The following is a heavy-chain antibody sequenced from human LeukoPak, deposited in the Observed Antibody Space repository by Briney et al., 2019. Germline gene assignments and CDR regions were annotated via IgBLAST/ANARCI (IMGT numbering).Heavy chain of an antibody. CDR3: ARGTLRYFDWLQPALGYDY. D-gene: IGHD3-9*01. CDR1: GDSISSSY. CDR2: IHTSGST. Sequence: PSETLSLTCTVSGDSISSSYWGWIRQPAGKGLEWIGRIHTSGSTYCSPSLKSRVTMSVDTSTNQFSLKLSSVTAADTAVYYCARGTLRYFDWLQPALGYDYWRQGTLVTVSS. V-gene: IGHV4-4*07. J-gene: IGHJ4*02.